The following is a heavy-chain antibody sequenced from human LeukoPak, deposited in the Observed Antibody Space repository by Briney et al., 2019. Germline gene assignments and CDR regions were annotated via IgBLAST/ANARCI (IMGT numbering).Heavy chain of an antibody. D-gene: IGHD4-11*01. CDR3: ARSPDYSRFDY. V-gene: IGHV1-2*02. Sequence: ASVKVSCKTSGYTFTGYYIHWVRQAPGQGLEWMGWINPSSGDTIYAQKFLGRVTMTRHTSTNTAYMELSRLRSDDTAVYHCARSPDYSRFDYWGQGTLVTVSS. CDR1: GYTFTGYY. J-gene: IGHJ4*02. CDR2: INPSSGDT.